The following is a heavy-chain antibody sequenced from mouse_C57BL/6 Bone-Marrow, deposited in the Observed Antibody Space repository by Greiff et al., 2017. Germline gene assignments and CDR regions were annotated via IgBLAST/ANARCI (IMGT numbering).Heavy chain of an antibody. CDR3: TSQSLGAY. CDR1: GYTFTSYW. J-gene: IGHJ3*01. Sequence: QVQLQQPGTELVKPGASVKLSCKASGYTFTSYWMHWVQQRPGQGLEWIGNITPSYGGPNYTEKLQSKATLTVDKSACTAYMQLSSLTSDDSAVDYYTSQSLGAYWGQGTLVTVAA. D-gene: IGHD3-1*01. CDR2: ITPSYGGP. V-gene: IGHV1-53*01.